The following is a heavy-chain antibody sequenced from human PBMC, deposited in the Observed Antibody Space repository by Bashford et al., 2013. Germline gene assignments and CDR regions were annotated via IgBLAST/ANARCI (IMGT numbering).Heavy chain of an antibody. CDR2: IIPILGIA. J-gene: IGHJ5*02. CDR1: GGTFSSYT. D-gene: IGHD6-19*01. V-gene: IGHV1-69*02. Sequence: SVKVSCKASGGTFSSYTISWVRQAPGQGLEWMGRIIPILGIANYAQKFQGRVTITADKSTSTAYMELSSLRSEDTAVYYCARVGSIEQWLVGSRDSDWFDPWGQGTLVTVSS. CDR3: ARVGSIEQWLVGSRDSDWFDP.